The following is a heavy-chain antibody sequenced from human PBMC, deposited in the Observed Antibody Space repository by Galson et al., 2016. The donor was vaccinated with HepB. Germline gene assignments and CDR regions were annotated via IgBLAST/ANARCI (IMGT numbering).Heavy chain of an antibody. CDR3: ARSIDIVVVVAATPFPYYGMDV. V-gene: IGHV1-69*13. CDR1: GGTFSSYA. Sequence: SVKVSCKASGGTFSSYAISWVRQAPGQGLEWMGGIIPIFGTANYAQKFQGRVTITADESTSTAYMELSSLSSEDTAVYYCARSIDIVVVVAATPFPYYGMDVWGQGTTVTVSS. D-gene: IGHD2-15*01. J-gene: IGHJ6*02. CDR2: IIPIFGTA.